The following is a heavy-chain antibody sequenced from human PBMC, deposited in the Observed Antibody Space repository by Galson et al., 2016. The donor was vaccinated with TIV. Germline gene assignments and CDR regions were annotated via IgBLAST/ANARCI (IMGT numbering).Heavy chain of an antibody. CDR1: GYTFSTYA. CDR2: INPYNNNT. J-gene: IGHJ6*02. Sequence: SVKVSCKASGYTFSTYAISWVRQAPGQGLEWMAWINPYNNNTKYAQKFHGRVTMTTDTSTSTVYMELRSLGSDDTAVYYCARDYYWNVYSGYGMDVWGQGSLVTVSS. D-gene: IGHD1-1*01. CDR3: ARDYYWNVYSGYGMDV. V-gene: IGHV1-18*01.